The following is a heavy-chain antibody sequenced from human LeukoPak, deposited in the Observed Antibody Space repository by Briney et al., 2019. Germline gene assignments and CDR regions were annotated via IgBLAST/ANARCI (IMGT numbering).Heavy chain of an antibody. Sequence: SETLSLTCTVSGDSISSSTYSTTYYWGWIRQPPGKGLEWIGSITYSGTTHYNASLKSRVTISVDTSKNQFSLKLSSVTAADTAVYYCARQRFGELSPFFYYYMDVWGKGTTVTVSS. D-gene: IGHD3-10*01. V-gene: IGHV4-39*01. CDR1: GDSISSSTYSTTYY. CDR3: ARQRFGELSPFFYYYMDV. J-gene: IGHJ6*03. CDR2: ITYSGTT.